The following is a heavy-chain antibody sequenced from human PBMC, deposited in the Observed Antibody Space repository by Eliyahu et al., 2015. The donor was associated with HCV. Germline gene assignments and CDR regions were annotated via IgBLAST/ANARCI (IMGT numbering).Heavy chain of an antibody. V-gene: IGHV4-59*01. CDR2: IHYSGST. Sequence: QVQLQESGPGLVKPSETLSLTCTVXGASISSYYWSWIRQPPGKGLEWIAYIHYSGSTNYNPSLKSRVTISLDTSKNQFSLKLSSVTAADTAVYYCASGGGGIAVAGTGGWFDPWGQGTLVTVSS. CDR1: GASISSYY. D-gene: IGHD6-19*01. J-gene: IGHJ5*02. CDR3: ASGGGGIAVAGTGGWFDP.